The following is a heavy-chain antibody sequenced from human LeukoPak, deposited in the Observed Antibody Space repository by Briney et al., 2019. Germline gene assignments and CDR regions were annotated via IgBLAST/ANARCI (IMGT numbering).Heavy chain of an antibody. CDR3: ARAYSSGWSYNWFDS. V-gene: IGHV3-7*04. CDR1: GFAFSSYW. J-gene: IGHJ5*01. D-gene: IGHD6-19*01. Sequence: GGSLRLSCAASGFAFSSYWMTWVRQAPGKGLEWVANIKQDGSEKYSVNSVKGRFTISRDNAKNSLYLQMNSLRAEDTAVYYCARAYSSGWSYNWFDSWGQGTLVTVSS. CDR2: IKQDGSEK.